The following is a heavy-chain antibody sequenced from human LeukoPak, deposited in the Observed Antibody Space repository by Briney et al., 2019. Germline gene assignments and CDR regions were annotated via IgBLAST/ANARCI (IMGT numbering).Heavy chain of an antibody. CDR1: GFXFSNFA. CDR2: IVGSSST. D-gene: IGHD6-13*01. V-gene: IGHV3-21*01. CDR3: ARIGAGSSRDY. Sequence: GGSLRLSCAASGFXFSNFAMTWVRQAPGKGLEWVSSIVGSSSTYYADSLKGRFTISRDNAKNSLYLQMNSLRAEDTAVYYCARIGAGSSRDYWGQGTLVTVSS. J-gene: IGHJ4*02.